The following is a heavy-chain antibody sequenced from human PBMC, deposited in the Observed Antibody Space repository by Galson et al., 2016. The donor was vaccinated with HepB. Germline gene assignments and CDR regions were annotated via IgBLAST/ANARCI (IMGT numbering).Heavy chain of an antibody. CDR3: ARTPLEPWYLPDY. D-gene: IGHD4-23*01. Sequence: SVKVSCKASGYNFITYAFSWVRQAPGQGLEWMGWISGYNGATVYARKFQGRVTLTTDTSTSSVYMEVRRLTSDDTAVYYCARTPLEPWYLPDYWGQGTLVTVSP. J-gene: IGHJ4*02. CDR2: ISGYNGAT. CDR1: GYNFITYA. V-gene: IGHV1-18*01.